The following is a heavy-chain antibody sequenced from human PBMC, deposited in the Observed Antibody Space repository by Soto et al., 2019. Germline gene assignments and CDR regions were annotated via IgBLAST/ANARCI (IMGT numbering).Heavy chain of an antibody. D-gene: IGHD3-10*01. CDR1: SGSISSSNW. CDR2: IYHSGST. J-gene: IGHJ5*02. V-gene: IGHV4-4*02. Sequence: SETLSLTCAVSSGSISSSNWWSWVRQPPGKGLEWIGEIYHSGSTNYNPSLKSRVTISVDKSKNQFSLKLSSVTAADTAVYYCARRGGGVIITFPFRRRNYWFDPWGQGTLVTVSS. CDR3: ARRGGGVIITFPFRRRNYWFDP.